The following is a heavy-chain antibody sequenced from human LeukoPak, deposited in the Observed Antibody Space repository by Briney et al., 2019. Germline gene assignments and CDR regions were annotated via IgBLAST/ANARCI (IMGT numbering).Heavy chain of an antibody. V-gene: IGHV3-23*01. CDR2: ISGSGGST. CDR3: ANLGGGDWFGAASP. D-gene: IGHD3-10*01. Sequence: GGSLRLSCAASGFTFSSYAMSWVRQAPGKGLEWVSAISGSGGSTYYADTVKGRFTISRDNSKNTLYLQMNSLRAEDTAVYYCANLGGGDWFGAASPWGQGTLVTVSS. J-gene: IGHJ5*02. CDR1: GFTFSSYA.